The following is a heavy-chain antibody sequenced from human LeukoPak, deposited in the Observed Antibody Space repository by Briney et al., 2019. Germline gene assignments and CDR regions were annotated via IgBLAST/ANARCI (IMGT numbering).Heavy chain of an antibody. J-gene: IGHJ4*02. V-gene: IGHV4-59*01. CDR1: GGSISSYY. CDR3: VRYLRDSGTYMFDY. Sequence: SETLSLTCTVSGGSISSYYWSWIRQTPGEGLEWIGYIYSTGSTNYNSFFKSRVTMSIDRSENQFSLNLRSVTAADTVVYYCVRYLRDSGTYMFDYWGQGALVTVSS. D-gene: IGHD1-1*01. CDR2: IYSTGST.